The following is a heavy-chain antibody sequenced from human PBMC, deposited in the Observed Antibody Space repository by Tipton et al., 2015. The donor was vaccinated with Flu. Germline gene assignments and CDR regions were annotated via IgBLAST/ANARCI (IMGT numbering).Heavy chain of an antibody. Sequence: TLSLTYTVSGGSISSSSYYWGWIRQPPGKGLEWIGSIYYSGSTYYNPSLKSRVTISVDTSKNQFSLKLSSVTAADTAVYYCRGYFDWLLAGMDVWGQGTTVTVSS. CDR1: GGSISSSSYY. CDR3: RGYFDWLLAGMDV. CDR2: IYYSGST. J-gene: IGHJ6*02. D-gene: IGHD3-9*01. V-gene: IGHV4-39*07.